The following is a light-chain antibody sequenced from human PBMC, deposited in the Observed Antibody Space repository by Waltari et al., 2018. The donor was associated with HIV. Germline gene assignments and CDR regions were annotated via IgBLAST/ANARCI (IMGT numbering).Light chain of an antibody. CDR2: QSD. CDR3: AAWDNYLNAWV. CDR1: SSHIGSHF. V-gene: IGLV1-47*01. Sequence: QSVLTQPPSTSAPPGQRVPNLFSGASSHIGSHFVSWYQQVPGATPKLLIYQSDRRPSGVPDRFSGSESGTSASLAINGLRSEDEAVYYCAAWDNYLNAWVFGGGTKVTVL. J-gene: IGLJ3*02.